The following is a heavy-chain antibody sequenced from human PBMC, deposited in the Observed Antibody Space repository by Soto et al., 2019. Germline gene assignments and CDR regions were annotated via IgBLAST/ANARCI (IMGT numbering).Heavy chain of an antibody. CDR3: ARLGGSYAVPHFDY. V-gene: IGHV4-59*08. J-gene: IGHJ4*02. D-gene: IGHD1-26*01. CDR2: IYYSGTTT. CDR1: GGSISSYY. Sequence: PSETLSLTCTVSGGSISSYYWSWIRQPPGKGLEWMGYIYYSGTTTNYNPSLKSRVTLSVDTSKNQFSLKLSSVTAADTAVYYCARLGGSYAVPHFDYWGQGTLVNVSS.